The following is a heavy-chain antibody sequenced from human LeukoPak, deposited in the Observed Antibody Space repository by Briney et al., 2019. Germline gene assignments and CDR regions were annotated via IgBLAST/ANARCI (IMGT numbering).Heavy chain of an antibody. J-gene: IGHJ4*02. V-gene: IGHV4-61*02. Sequence: PSETLSLTCTVSGGSISSGSYYWSWIRQPAGKGLEWIGRIYTSGSTNYNPSLKSRVTISVDTSKNQFSLKLSSVTPEDTAVYYCAVERSDGALFRTWGQGTLVTVSS. CDR3: AVERSDGALFRT. CDR2: IYTSGST. D-gene: IGHD1-14*01. CDR1: GGSISSGSYY.